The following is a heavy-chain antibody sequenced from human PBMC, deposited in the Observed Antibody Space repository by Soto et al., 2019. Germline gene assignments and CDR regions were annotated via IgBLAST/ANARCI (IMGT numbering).Heavy chain of an antibody. CDR2: IYYSGST. D-gene: IGHD6-13*01. Sequence: SETLSLTCTVSGGSISSSSYYWGWIRQPPGKGLEWIGSIYYSGSTYYNPSLKSRVTISVDTSKNQFSLKLSSVTAADTAVYYCASSGQQLNTMNDYWGQGTLVTVSS. CDR1: GGSISSSSYY. V-gene: IGHV4-39*01. CDR3: ASSGQQLNTMNDY. J-gene: IGHJ4*02.